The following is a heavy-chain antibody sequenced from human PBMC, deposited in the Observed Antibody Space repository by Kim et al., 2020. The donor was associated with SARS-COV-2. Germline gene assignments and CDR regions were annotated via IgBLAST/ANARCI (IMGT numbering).Heavy chain of an antibody. CDR2: ISGSGGST. Sequence: GGSLRLSCPASGFTFSSYAMSWVRQAPGKGLEWVSAISGSGGSTYYADSVKGRFTISRDNSKNTLYLQMNSLRAEDTAVYYCGKMGAIVVVVAATPGDYWGQGTLVTVSS. J-gene: IGHJ4*02. CDR1: GFTFSSYA. V-gene: IGHV3-23*01. CDR3: GKMGAIVVVVAATPGDY. D-gene: IGHD2-15*01.